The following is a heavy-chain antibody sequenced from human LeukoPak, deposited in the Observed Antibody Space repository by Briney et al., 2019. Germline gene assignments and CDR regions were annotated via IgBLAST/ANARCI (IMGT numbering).Heavy chain of an antibody. V-gene: IGHV3-30*02. CDR3: AKYVMTRWNDPFDY. D-gene: IGHD1-1*01. CDR2: IWYDGSKE. J-gene: IGHJ4*02. Sequence: QPGGSLRLSCAASGFTFRSYGMHWVRQAPGKGLEWVAFIWYDGSKEYYGESVKGRFKISRDNSNNTMFLQMNSLRGEDTAVYYCAKYVMTRWNDPFDYWGQGTLVTVSS. CDR1: GFTFRSYG.